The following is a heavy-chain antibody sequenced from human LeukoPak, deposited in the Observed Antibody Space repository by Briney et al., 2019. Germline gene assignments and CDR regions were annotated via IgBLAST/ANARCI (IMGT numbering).Heavy chain of an antibody. CDR1: GYTFTGYY. J-gene: IGHJ4*02. D-gene: IGHD6-25*01. CDR3: ARSQPIAAGHFDY. CDR2: INPNSGGT. V-gene: IGHV1-2*02. Sequence: ASVKVSCKASGYTFTGYYMHWVRQAPGQGLEWMGWINPNSGGTNYAQKFQGRVTMTRDTSISTAYMELSRLRSDHTAVYYCARSQPIAAGHFDYWGQGTLVTVSS.